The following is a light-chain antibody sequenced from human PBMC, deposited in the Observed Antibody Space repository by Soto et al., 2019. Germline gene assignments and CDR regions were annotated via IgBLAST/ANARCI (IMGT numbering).Light chain of an antibody. CDR3: QESSTTPAFT. CDR2: AAT. J-gene: IGKJ3*01. Sequence: DIQMTQSPSSLSASVGDRVTITCRASHSVASYFNWFQQRPGKAPSLLIYAATTLHTGVPSRFSGSRSGTNFTLTISRLQPEDLATAYCQESSTTPAFTFGPGTKVDFK. CDR1: HSVASY. V-gene: IGKV1-39*01.